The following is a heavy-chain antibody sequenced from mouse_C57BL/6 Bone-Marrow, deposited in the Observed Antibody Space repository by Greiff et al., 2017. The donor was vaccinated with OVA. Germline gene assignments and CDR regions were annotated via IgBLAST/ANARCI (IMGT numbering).Heavy chain of an antibody. CDR3: ARSGTTVVATDD. CDR2: IYPGSGST. V-gene: IGHV1-55*01. Sequence: VQLQQPGAELVKPGASVQMSCKASGYTFTSYWITWVKQRPGQGLEWIGDIYPGSGSTNYNEKFKSKATLTVDTSSSTAYMQLSSLTSEDSAVYYCARSGTTVVATDDWGQGTTLTVSS. CDR1: GYTFTSYW. D-gene: IGHD1-1*01. J-gene: IGHJ2*01.